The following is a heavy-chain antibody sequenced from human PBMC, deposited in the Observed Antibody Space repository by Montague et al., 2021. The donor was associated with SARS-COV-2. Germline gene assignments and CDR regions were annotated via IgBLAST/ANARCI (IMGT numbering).Heavy chain of an antibody. V-gene: IGHV3-23*01. J-gene: IGHJ4*02. CDR2: IVNNGRKS. CDR3: AKETAAIGNPLFDS. CDR1: GFTFSSYA. D-gene: IGHD4-23*01. Sequence: SLRLSCAASGFTFSSYAMSWVRRAPGKGLEWVSGIVNNGRKSFYADSVKGRFVISRDNSDKMVYLQLNSLRAEDTAIYYCAKETAAIGNPLFDSWGQGTLITVSS.